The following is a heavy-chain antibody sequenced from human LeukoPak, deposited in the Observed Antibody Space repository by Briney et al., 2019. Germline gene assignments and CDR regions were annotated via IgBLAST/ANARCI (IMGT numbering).Heavy chain of an antibody. CDR3: ARGRAFFD. CDR1: GYSISSGYY. V-gene: IGHV4-38-2*02. J-gene: IGHJ4*02. D-gene: IGHD3-3*02. Sequence: SETLSLTCTVSGYSISSGYYRGWIRQPPGKGLEWIGSIYYSGSTNYNPSLKSRVTISVDTSKNPFSLKLSSVTAADTAVYYCARGRAFFDWGQGTLVTVSS. CDR2: IYYSGST.